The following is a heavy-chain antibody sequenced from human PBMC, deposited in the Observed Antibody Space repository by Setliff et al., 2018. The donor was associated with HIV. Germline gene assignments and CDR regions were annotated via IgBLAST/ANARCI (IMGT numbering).Heavy chain of an antibody. CDR1: GYTFASYD. CDR3: ARGGGGYYYIGALDL. Sequence: GASVKVSCKASGYTFASYDINWVRQAAGQGLEWMGWMNPNSGNTGYAQKFQGRVTMTGNTSISTSYMERSSLRSEDTAVYFCARGGGGYYYIGALDLWGQGTVVTVSS. CDR2: MNPNSGNT. J-gene: IGHJ3*01. D-gene: IGHD3-22*01. V-gene: IGHV1-8*02.